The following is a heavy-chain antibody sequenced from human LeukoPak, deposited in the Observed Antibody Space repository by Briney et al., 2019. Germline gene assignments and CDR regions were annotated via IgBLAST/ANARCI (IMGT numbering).Heavy chain of an antibody. J-gene: IGHJ4*02. V-gene: IGHV3-9*01. CDR3: AKDNTMSH. D-gene: IGHD3-22*01. CDR2: ISWNSGSI. CDR1: GFTFDDYA. Sequence: GGSLRLSCAASGFTFDDYAMHWVRQAPGKGLEWVSGISWNSGSIGYADSVKGRFTISRDNAKNSLHLQMNSLRAEDTALYYCAKDNTMSHWGQGTLVTVSS.